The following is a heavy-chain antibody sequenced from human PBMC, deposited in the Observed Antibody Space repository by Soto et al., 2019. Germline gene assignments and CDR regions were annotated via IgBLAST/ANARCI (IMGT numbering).Heavy chain of an antibody. CDR2: ISGSGGST. CDR1: GFTFSSYA. J-gene: IGHJ4*02. D-gene: IGHD3-3*01. V-gene: IGHV3-23*01. CDR3: AMSRRPSGYPVDY. Sequence: PGGSLRLSCVASGFTFSSYAMSWVRQAPGKGLEWVSAISGSGGSTYYADSVKGRFTISSDNSKNTLYLQMNSLRAEDTAVYYCAMSRRPSGYPVDYWGQVTLFTVSS.